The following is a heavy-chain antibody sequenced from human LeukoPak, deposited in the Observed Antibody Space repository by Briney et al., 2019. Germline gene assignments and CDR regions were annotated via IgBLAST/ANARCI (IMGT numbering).Heavy chain of an antibody. CDR1: GYTFTSYD. Sequence: ASVKVSCRASGYTFTSYDINWVRQATGQGLEWMGWMNPNSGNTNYAQKLQGRVTMTTDTSTSTAYMELRSLRSDDTAVYYCAREYCSSSSCYDWFDPWGQGTLVTVSS. CDR2: MNPNSGNT. D-gene: IGHD2-2*01. V-gene: IGHV1-18*01. CDR3: AREYCSSSSCYDWFDP. J-gene: IGHJ5*02.